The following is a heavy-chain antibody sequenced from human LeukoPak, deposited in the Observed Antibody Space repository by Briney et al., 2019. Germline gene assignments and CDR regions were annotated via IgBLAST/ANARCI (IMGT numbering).Heavy chain of an antibody. CDR1: GGSFSGYL. D-gene: IGHD5-18*01. Sequence: SETLSLTCAVYGGSFSGYLWSWIRQPPGKGLEWIGDISHSGSTNYSPSLKSRVTISVDTSKNQFSLNLSSVTAADTAVYYCASNVDTAVVRDYWGQGTLVTVSS. CDR2: ISHSGST. CDR3: ASNVDTAVVRDY. J-gene: IGHJ4*02. V-gene: IGHV4-34*01.